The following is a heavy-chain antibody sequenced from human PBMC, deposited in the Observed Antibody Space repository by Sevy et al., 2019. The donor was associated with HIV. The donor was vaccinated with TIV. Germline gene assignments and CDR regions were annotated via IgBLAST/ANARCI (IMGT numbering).Heavy chain of an antibody. D-gene: IGHD3-10*01. CDR3: ARVPTYYYGSSTYFDY. CDR1: GFSFSSYG. Sequence: ASVKVSCKASGFSFSSYGFTWVRQAPGQGLEWMGWIGVYNGNSNSAQRLQGRVTLTTDTSTSTVYMGLSGLKSDETAVYYCARVPTYYYGSSTYFDYWGQGTPVTVSS. V-gene: IGHV1-18*01. J-gene: IGHJ4*02. CDR2: IGVYNGNS.